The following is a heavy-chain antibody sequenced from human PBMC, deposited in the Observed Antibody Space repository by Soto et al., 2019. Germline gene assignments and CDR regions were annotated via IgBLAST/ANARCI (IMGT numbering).Heavy chain of an antibody. CDR3: AREHRFGSRRVDV. V-gene: IGHV4-30-2*01. J-gene: IGHJ6*02. CDR1: GGSISSGGYS. Sequence: SETLSLTCAVSGGSISSGGYSWSWIRQPPGKGLEWIGYIYHSGSTYYNPSLKSRVTISVDRSKNQFSLKLSSVTAADTAVYCCAREHRFGSRRVDVWGQGTTVTVSS. D-gene: IGHD3-16*01. CDR2: IYHSGST.